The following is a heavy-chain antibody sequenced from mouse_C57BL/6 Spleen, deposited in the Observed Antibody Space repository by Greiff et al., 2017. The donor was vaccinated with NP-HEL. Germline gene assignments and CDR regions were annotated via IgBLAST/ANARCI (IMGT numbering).Heavy chain of an antibody. V-gene: IGHV3-6*01. CDR2: ISYDGSN. CDR1: GYSITSGYY. Sequence: VQLKESGPGLVKPSQSLSLTCSVTGYSITSGYYWNWIRQFPGNKLEWMGYISYDGSNNYNPSLKNRISITRDTSKNQFFLKLNSVTTEDTATYYGARSTTVGGYYFDYRGQGATLTVAS. D-gene: IGHD1-1*01. J-gene: IGHJ2*01. CDR3: ARSTTVGGYYFDY.